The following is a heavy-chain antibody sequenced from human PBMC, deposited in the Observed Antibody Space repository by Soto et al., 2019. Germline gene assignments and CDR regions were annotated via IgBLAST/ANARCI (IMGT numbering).Heavy chain of an antibody. CDR2: ISGTSSNT. V-gene: IGHV3-11*06. J-gene: IGHJ5*02. Sequence: PVGSLRLSCSASGFTFSDYYMSWIRQAPGKGLEWVSFISGTSSNTRYADSVEGRFTISRDNAKNSLYLQMNSLRAEDTAVYYCVRDSSDLVVVPAAIEGVRAPWGQGTLVSVSS. CDR1: GFTFSDYY. CDR3: VRDSSDLVVVPAAIEGVRAP. D-gene: IGHD2-2*02.